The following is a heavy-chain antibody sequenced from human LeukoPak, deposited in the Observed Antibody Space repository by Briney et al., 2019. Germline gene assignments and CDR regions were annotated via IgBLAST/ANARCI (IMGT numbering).Heavy chain of an antibody. CDR3: ARADGGYTLDAFDI. D-gene: IGHD5-18*01. CDR2: INPNSGGT. CDR1: GYTFTGYY. J-gene: IGHJ3*02. V-gene: IGHV1-2*02. Sequence: ASVKVSCKASGYTFTGYYMHWVRQAPGQGLEWMGWINPNSGGTNYAQKFQGRVTMTRDTSTSTAYMELRSLRSDDTAVYYCARADGGYTLDAFDIWGQGTMVTVSS.